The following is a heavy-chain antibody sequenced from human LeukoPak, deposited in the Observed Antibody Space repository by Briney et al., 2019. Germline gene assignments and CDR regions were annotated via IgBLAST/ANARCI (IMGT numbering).Heavy chain of an antibody. Sequence: ASVKVSCKASGYTFTHYGINWVRQATGQGLEWMGWMNPNSGNTGYAQKFQGRVTMTRNTSISTAYMELSSLRSEDTAVYYCARFNSAVAATRVDWFDPWGQGTLVTVSS. CDR2: MNPNSGNT. CDR1: GYTFTHYG. J-gene: IGHJ5*02. D-gene: IGHD2-15*01. CDR3: ARFNSAVAATRVDWFDP. V-gene: IGHV1-8*02.